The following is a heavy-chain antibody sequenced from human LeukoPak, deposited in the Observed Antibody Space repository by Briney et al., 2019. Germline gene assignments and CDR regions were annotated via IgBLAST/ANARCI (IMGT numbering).Heavy chain of an antibody. CDR2: ISYDGSNK. CDR3: AKDSGSPWIQLWLRS. V-gene: IGHV3-30*18. J-gene: IGHJ4*02. Sequence: GGSLRLSCAASGFTFSSYGMHWVRQTPGKGLEWVAVISYDGSNKYYADSVKGRFTISRDNSKNTLYLQMNSLRAEDTAVYYCAKDSGSPWIQLWLRSWGQGTLVTVSS. D-gene: IGHD5-18*01. CDR1: GFTFSSYG.